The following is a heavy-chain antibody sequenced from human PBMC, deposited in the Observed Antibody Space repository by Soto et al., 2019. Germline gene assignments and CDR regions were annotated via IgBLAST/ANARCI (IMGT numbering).Heavy chain of an antibody. CDR2: IKSKTDGGTT. J-gene: IGHJ4*02. D-gene: IGHD2-2*01. CDR1: GFTFSSSG. Sequence: GGSLRLSCAASGFTFSSSGMHWVRQAPGKGLEWVGRIKSKTDGGTTDYAAPVKGRFTISRDDSKNTLYLQMNSLKTEDTAVYYCTTGYCSSTSCGNDYWGQGTLVTVSS. V-gene: IGHV3-15*01. CDR3: TTGYCSSTSCGNDY.